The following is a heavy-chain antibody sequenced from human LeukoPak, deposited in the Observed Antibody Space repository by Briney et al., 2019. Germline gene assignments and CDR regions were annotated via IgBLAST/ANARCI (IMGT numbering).Heavy chain of an antibody. Sequence: SETLSLTCTVSGGSINGYYWSWIRQPPGKGLEWIGYIYYSGSTKYNPSLKSRVTISIDTSKTQFSLNRNSVTAADTAVYWCARHGDWGLGQNSFGSWGRGTLVTVSS. D-gene: IGHD2-21*02. J-gene: IGHJ4*02. CDR3: ARHGDWGLGQNSFGS. V-gene: IGHV4-59*08. CDR2: IYYSGST. CDR1: GGSINGYY.